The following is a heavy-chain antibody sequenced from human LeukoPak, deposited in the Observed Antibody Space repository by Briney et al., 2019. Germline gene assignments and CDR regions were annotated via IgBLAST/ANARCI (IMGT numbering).Heavy chain of an antibody. CDR2: ISYDGSNK. CDR1: GFTFSSYG. V-gene: IGHV3-30*18. CDR3: AKKSSSSWLDY. D-gene: IGHD6-13*01. Sequence: PGRSLRLPCAASGFTFSSYGMHWVRQAPGKGLEWVAVISYDGSNKYYADSVKGRFTISRDNSKNTLYLQMNSLRAEDTAVYYCAKKSSSSWLDYWGQGTLVTVSS. J-gene: IGHJ4*02.